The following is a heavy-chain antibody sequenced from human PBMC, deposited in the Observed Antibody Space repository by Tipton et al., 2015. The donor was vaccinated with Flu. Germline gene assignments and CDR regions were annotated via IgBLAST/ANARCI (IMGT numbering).Heavy chain of an antibody. V-gene: IGHV4-59*07. J-gene: IGHJ3*02. CDR3: ARKRTGRPFDI. CDR1: GGSFSGYY. CDR2: IYYSGST. D-gene: IGHD3-10*01. Sequence: TLSLTCAVHGGSFSGYYWSWIRQPPGKGLEWIGYIYYSGSTNYNPSLKSRVTISVDTSKNQFSRKLSSVTAADTAVYYCARKRTGRPFDIWGQGTMVTVS.